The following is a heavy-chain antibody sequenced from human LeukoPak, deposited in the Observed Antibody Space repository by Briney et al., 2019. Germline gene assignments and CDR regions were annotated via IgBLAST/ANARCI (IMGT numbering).Heavy chain of an antibody. Sequence: GGSLRLSCAASGFTFTNYAMTWVRQATGKGLEWVSAISVGGTKTHYADSVRGRFTISRDDSKKTLYLQMSSLRAEDTAVYYCATDWSAAHWGQGTLVTVSS. J-gene: IGHJ4*02. CDR2: ISVGGTKT. CDR1: GFTFTNYA. CDR3: ATDWSAAH. V-gene: IGHV3-23*01. D-gene: IGHD2-15*01.